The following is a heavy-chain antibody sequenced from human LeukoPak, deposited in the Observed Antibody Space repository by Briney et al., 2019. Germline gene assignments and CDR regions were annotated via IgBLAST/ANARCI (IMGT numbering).Heavy chain of an antibody. CDR2: LYPGDSDT. D-gene: IGHD6-19*01. J-gene: IGHJ4*02. CDR3: AISYSSGLYFDY. Sequence: GESLKISCKGSGYSLTGYWIGWVRQMPGKGLEWMGILYPGDSDTSYSPSFQGQVTISAEKSISTAYLQWSRLTASDTAMYYCAISYSSGLYFDYWGQGTLVTVSS. V-gene: IGHV5-51*01. CDR1: GYSLTGYW.